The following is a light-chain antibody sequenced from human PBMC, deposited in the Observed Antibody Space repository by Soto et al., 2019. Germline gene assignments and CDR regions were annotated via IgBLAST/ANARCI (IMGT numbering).Light chain of an antibody. CDR2: RAA. J-gene: IGKJ1*01. Sequence: DILLTLSPDTLSLSPGERATLSCRASLSVTSYIAAYQQRPRQAPRRLIFRAADRATASTARCSGSGAGTNVSLTISSLEPEDVAVVYCQQRSSGPRWTFGQGTKVDIK. CDR1: LSVTSY. V-gene: IGKV3-11*01. CDR3: QQRSSGPRWT.